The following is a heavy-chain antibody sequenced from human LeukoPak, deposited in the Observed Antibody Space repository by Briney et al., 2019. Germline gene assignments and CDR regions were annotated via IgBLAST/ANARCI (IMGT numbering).Heavy chain of an antibody. CDR3: ARDHGAY. J-gene: IGHJ4*02. V-gene: IGHV3-48*03. D-gene: IGHD3-10*01. CDR1: GFTFSSYE. Sequence: AGGSLRLXCAASGFTFSSYEMNWVRQAPGKGLECVSFISSSGNTIYYADSVKGRFTISRDNAKNSLYLQMNSLRAEDSAIYYCARDHGAYWGQGTLVTVSS. CDR2: ISSSGNTI.